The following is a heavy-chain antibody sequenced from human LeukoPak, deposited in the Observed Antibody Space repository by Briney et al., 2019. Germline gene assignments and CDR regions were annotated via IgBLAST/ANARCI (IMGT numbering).Heavy chain of an antibody. CDR3: ARYCGGDCYSGVNYYYYGMDV. J-gene: IGHJ6*02. Sequence: SVKVSCKASGGTFSSYAISWVRQAPGQGLEWMGRIIPILGIANYAQKFQGRVTITADKSTSTAYMELSSLRSEDTAVYYCARYCGGDCYSGVNYYYYGMDVWGQGTMVTVSS. CDR1: GGTFSSYA. D-gene: IGHD2-21*02. CDR2: IIPILGIA. V-gene: IGHV1-69*04.